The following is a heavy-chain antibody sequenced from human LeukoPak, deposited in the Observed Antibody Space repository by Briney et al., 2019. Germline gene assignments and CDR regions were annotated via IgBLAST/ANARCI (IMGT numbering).Heavy chain of an antibody. V-gene: IGHV4-34*01. CDR2: INHSGST. J-gene: IGHJ4*02. Sequence: SETLSLTCAVYGVSFSGYYWSWIRQPPGKGLEWIGEINHSGSTNYNPSLKSRVTISVDTSKNQFSLKLSSVTAADTAVYYCAREGLLWFGRFDYWGQGTLVTVSS. CDR3: AREGLLWFGRFDY. D-gene: IGHD3-10*01. CDR1: GVSFSGYY.